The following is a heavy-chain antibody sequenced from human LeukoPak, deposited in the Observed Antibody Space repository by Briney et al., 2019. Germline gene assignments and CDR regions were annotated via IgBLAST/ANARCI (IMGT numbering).Heavy chain of an antibody. J-gene: IGHJ4*02. Sequence: GGSLRFSCAASGFTFSSYAMSWVRQAPGKGLEWVSAISGRGGSTYCADSVKGRFTISRDNSKNTLYLQMNSLRAEDTAVYYCATPWNGDYVGFDYWGQGTLVTVSS. D-gene: IGHD4-17*01. CDR1: GFTFSSYA. CDR3: ATPWNGDYVGFDY. CDR2: ISGRGGST. V-gene: IGHV3-23*01.